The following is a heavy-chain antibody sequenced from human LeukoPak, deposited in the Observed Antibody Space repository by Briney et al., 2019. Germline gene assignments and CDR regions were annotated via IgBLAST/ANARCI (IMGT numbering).Heavy chain of an antibody. CDR2: ISSSSSYI. CDR1: GFTFSSYS. Sequence: KPGGSLRVSSAASGFTFSSYSMNWVRQAPGKGLEWVSSISSSSSYIYYADSVKGRFTISRDNAKNSLYLQMNSLRAEDTAVYYCARGTRLRQATTAPEAGYWGQGTLVTVSS. J-gene: IGHJ4*02. D-gene: IGHD5-12*01. CDR3: ARGTRLRQATTAPEAGY. V-gene: IGHV3-21*01.